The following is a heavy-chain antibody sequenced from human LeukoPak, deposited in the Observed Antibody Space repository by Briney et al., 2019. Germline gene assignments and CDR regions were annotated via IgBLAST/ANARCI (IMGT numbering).Heavy chain of an antibody. CDR2: ISGSGSTI. V-gene: IGHV3-48*01. CDR1: GFTFSSYA. D-gene: IGHD4-17*01. Sequence: GGSLRLSCAASGFTFSSYAMSWVRQAPGKGLEWVSYISGSGSTIYYADSVKGRFTISRDHAKNSLYLQMDSLRAEDTAVYYCARDTYGDYSFDYWGQGTLVTVSS. CDR3: ARDTYGDYSFDY. J-gene: IGHJ4*02.